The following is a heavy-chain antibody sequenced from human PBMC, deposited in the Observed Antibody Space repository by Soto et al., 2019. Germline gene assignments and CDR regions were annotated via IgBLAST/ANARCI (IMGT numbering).Heavy chain of an antibody. CDR1: GVSISSYY. CDR3: ASNYYPSIDV. Sequence: QVQLQESGPKLVKPSETLSLTCTVSGVSISSYYWSWIRQPPGKGLEWFGYIYYTGSTNYNPSLKSRVTMSIDPSKNQFPLKLSSVTAADTAVYYCASNYYPSIDVWGKGTTVTVSS. V-gene: IGHV4-59*08. CDR2: IYYTGST. J-gene: IGHJ6*03.